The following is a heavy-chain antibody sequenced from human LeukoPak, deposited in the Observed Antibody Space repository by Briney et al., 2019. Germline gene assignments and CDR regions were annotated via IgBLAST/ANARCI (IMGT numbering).Heavy chain of an antibody. D-gene: IGHD5-24*01. CDR2: ISSSSSYI. V-gene: IGHV3-21*04. J-gene: IGHJ4*02. CDR3: GRRTQDGYNSPIDY. CDR1: GFTFSSYS. Sequence: GGSLRLSCAASGFTFSSYSMNWVRQAPGKGLEWVSSISSSSSYIYYADSVKGRFTISRDNSKNTLYLQMNSLRAEDTAEYYCGRRTQDGYNSPIDYWGQGTLVTVSS.